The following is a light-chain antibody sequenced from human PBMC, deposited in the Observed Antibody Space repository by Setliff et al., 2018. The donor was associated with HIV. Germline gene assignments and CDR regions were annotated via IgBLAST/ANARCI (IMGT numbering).Light chain of an antibody. CDR2: EVS. V-gene: IGLV2-18*02. J-gene: IGLJ2*01. CDR3: SSYTSSRGVV. CDR1: SSDGVGYNR. Sequence: QSALTQPPSVSGSPGQSVTISCTGTSSDGVGYNRVSWYQQPPGTAPNLMIYEVSNRPSGVPDRFSGSKSGNTASLTISGLQAEDEADYYCSSYTSSRGVVFGGGTKVTV.